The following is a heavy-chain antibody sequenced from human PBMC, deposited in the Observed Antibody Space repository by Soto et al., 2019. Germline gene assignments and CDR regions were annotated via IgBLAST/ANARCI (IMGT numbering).Heavy chain of an antibody. J-gene: IGHJ4*02. CDR3: ARDPPRALGNGAFDY. CDR1: GGSISSSSYY. Sequence: SETLSLTCTVSGGSISSSSYYWGWIRQPPGQGLEGLGSIYYSGSTYYYPSLKSRVTISVDTSKKQFSLKLSSVTAADTDVYYCARDPPRALGNGAFDYWGQGTLVTVSS. CDR2: IYYSGST. V-gene: IGHV4-39*07. D-gene: IGHD1-1*01.